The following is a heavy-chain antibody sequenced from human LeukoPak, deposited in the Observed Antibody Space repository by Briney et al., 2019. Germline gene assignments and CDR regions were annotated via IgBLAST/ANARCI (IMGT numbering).Heavy chain of an antibody. D-gene: IGHD6-13*01. V-gene: IGHV3-21*01. Sequence: GGSLRLSCAASGFTFSSYSMNWVRQTPGKGLEWVSSISSSSSYIYYADSVKGRFTISRDNAKNSLYLQMNSLRAEDTAMYYCARGPPGGSSWTSYYFVYWGQGTLVTVSS. J-gene: IGHJ4*02. CDR1: GFTFSSYS. CDR3: ARGPPGGSSWTSYYFVY. CDR2: ISSSSSYI.